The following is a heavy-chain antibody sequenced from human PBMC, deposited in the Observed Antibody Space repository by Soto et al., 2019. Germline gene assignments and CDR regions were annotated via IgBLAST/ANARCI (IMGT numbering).Heavy chain of an antibody. D-gene: IGHD3-22*01. V-gene: IGHV4-59*01. CDR2: IYYSGST. CDR1: GGSISSYY. Sequence: PSETLSLTCTVSGGSISSYYWSWIRQPPGKGLEWIGYIYYSGSTNYNPSLRSRVTISVDTSKNQFSLKLSSVTAADTAVYYCARDSDSSGPFGMDVWGQGTTVTVSS. CDR3: ARDSDSSGPFGMDV. J-gene: IGHJ6*02.